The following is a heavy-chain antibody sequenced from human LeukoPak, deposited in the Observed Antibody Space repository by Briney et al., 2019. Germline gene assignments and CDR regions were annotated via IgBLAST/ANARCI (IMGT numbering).Heavy chain of an antibody. CDR2: MSPTSGHT. D-gene: IGHD1-7*01. CDR3: ARGGISGTYADYYYYYLDV. CDR1: RYTFARYD. V-gene: IGHV1-8*03. J-gene: IGHJ6*03. Sequence: APVKASSKSSRYTFARYDINRVRQVGRHELEWMRWMSPTSGHTGYAQKFQGRVTFTRNTSISTGYMELSSLTSEDTAVYYCARGGISGTYADYYYYYLDVWGKGTTVTVSS.